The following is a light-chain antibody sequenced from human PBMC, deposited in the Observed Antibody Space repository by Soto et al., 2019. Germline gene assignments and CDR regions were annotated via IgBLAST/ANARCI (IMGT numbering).Light chain of an antibody. V-gene: IGLV2-8*01. CDR1: SSDVGGYNY. Sequence: QSVLTQPPSASGSPGQSVTISCTGTSSDVGGYNYVSWYQQLPGKAPKLMIYEVTNRPSGVPDRFSGSKSGNTASLTVSGLQAEDEADYYCSSYAGSNNFVFGTGTKVTVL. J-gene: IGLJ1*01. CDR2: EVT. CDR3: SSYAGSNNFV.